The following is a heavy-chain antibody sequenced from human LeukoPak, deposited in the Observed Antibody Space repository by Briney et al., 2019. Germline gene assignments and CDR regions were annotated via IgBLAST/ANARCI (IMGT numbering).Heavy chain of an antibody. J-gene: IGHJ4*02. V-gene: IGHV1-24*01. Sequence: VASVKVSCKASGGTFSSYAISWVRQAPGQGLEWMGGFDPEDGARIFAQKFQGRVTMTEDTSTDTAYMDLSSLRSEDTAVYYCATGYTYDYSLYWGQGTLVTVSS. CDR3: ATGYTYDYSLY. D-gene: IGHD5-18*01. CDR1: GGTFSSYA. CDR2: FDPEDGAR.